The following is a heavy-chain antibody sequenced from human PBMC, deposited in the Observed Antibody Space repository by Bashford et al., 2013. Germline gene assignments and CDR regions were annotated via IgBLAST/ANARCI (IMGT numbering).Heavy chain of an antibody. CDR3: ARGHVLMHYATFDY. D-gene: IGHD2-8*01. CDR2: IYYSGNT. CDR1: GGSIISSSYY. J-gene: IGHJ4*02. V-gene: IGHV4-39*01. Sequence: SETLSLTCTVSGGSIISSSYYWGWIRQPPGKGLEWIGTIYYSGNTFYHPSLKSRVTISVDTSKNQFSLKLSSVTAADTAVYYCARGHVLMHYATFDYWGQGTLVTVSS.